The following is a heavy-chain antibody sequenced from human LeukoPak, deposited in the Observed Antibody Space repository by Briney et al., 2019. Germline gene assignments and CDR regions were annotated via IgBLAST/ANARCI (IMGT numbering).Heavy chain of an antibody. CDR2: ITWNSASI. CDR1: GFRFDDYA. CDR3: VLGEYHAPFDY. J-gene: IGHJ4*02. V-gene: IGHV3-9*01. D-gene: IGHD3-16*01. Sequence: GGSLRLSCEVSGFRFDDYAMHWVRQAPGKGLEWVSGITWNSASIDYADSVKGRFTISRDNAKNSLYLQMNSLRAEDTAVYYCVLGEYHAPFDYWGQGTLVTVSS.